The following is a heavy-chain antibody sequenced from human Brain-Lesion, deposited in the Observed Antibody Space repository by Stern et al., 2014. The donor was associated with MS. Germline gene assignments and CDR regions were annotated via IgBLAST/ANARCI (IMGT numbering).Heavy chain of an antibody. Sequence: QVQLQESGPGLVKPSQTLSLTCTVSGGSISSGNYYWSWIRQPAGEGLEXIGRIYSSGSTQYNPPLRSRVTIPADPPTNHFPLRRSSVTAADTAVYYCARGNYDVLTDNGGHGFDIWGQGTMVTVSS. CDR1: GGSISSGNYY. D-gene: IGHD3-9*01. J-gene: IGHJ3*02. CDR2: IYSSGST. CDR3: ARGNYDVLTDNGGHGFDI. V-gene: IGHV4-61*02.